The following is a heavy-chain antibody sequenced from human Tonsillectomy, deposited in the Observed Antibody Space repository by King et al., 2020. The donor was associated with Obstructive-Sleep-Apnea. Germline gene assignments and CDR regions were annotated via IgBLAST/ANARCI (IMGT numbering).Heavy chain of an antibody. Sequence: QLQESGPGLVTPSQTLSLTCTVSGGSIGSGGFYWRWIRQLPGRDLDWIGYIYNGDTSYYNPSLESRVTISADTSKDQFSLKLTPVTAADTAVYYCARDHDRERGIFDYWGQGTLVTVSS. CDR1: GGSIGSGGFY. V-gene: IGHV4-31*03. J-gene: IGHJ4*02. CDR2: IYNGDTS. D-gene: IGHD3-10*02. CDR3: ARDHDRERGIFDY.